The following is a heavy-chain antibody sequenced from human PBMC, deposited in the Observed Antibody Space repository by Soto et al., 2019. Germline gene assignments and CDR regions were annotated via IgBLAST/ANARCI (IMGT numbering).Heavy chain of an antibody. CDR1: GGTFSSYA. V-gene: IGHV1-69*01. CDR2: IIPIFNTA. D-gene: IGHD2-21*02. J-gene: IGHJ6*02. Sequence: QVQLVQSGAEVKKPGSSVKVSCTASGGTFSSYAFSWVRQAPGQGLEWMGGIIPIFNTANYAQKFLGRVTITADEFTNTIYMELRTLRSEDTAVYYCARGWGHQILYSYYYYGIDVWGQGTTVTVSS. CDR3: ARGWGHQILYSYYYYGIDV.